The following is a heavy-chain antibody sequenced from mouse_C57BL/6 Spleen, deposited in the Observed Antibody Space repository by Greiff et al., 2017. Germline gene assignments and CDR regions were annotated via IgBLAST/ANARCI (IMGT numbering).Heavy chain of an antibody. V-gene: IGHV1-76*01. D-gene: IGHD2-2*01. J-gene: IGHJ2*01. Sequence: VQLQQSGAELVRPGASVKLSCKASGYTFTDYYINWVKQRPGQGLEWIARIYPGSGNTYYNEKFKGKATLTAEKSSSTAYMQLSSLTSEDSAVYFCAREGLVYYLDYWGQGTTLTVSS. CDR1: GYTFTDYY. CDR2: IYPGSGNT. CDR3: AREGLVYYLDY.